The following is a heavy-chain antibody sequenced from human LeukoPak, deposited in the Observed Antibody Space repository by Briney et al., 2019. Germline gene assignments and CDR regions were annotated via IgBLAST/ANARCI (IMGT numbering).Heavy chain of an antibody. CDR2: IYYSGST. D-gene: IGHD1-26*01. CDR1: GGSISSYY. V-gene: IGHV4-59*08. J-gene: IGHJ4*02. CDR3: ARQGGGYSVDY. Sequence: SETLSLTCSVSGGSISSYYWSWIRQPPGKGLEWIGYIYYSGSTNYNPSFKSRVTISVDTSKNQFSLKLSSVTAADTAVYYCARQGGGYSVDYWGQGTLVTVSS.